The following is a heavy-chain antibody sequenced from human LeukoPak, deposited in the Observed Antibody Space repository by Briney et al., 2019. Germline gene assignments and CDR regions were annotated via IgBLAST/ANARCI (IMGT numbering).Heavy chain of an antibody. Sequence: PSETLSLTCAVYGGSFSGYYWSWIRQPPGKGLEWIGEINHSGSTNYNPSLKSRVTISVDTSKNQFSLKLSSVTAADTAVYYCARRGCRGYIWGSPLDYWGQGTLVTVSS. J-gene: IGHJ4*02. CDR1: GGSFSGYY. CDR2: INHSGST. CDR3: ARRGCRGYIWGSPLDY. V-gene: IGHV4-34*01. D-gene: IGHD3-16*01.